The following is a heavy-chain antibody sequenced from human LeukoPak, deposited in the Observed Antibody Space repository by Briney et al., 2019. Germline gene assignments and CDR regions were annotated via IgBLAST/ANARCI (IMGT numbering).Heavy chain of an antibody. D-gene: IGHD2-15*01. CDR1: GYTFTSYA. J-gene: IGHJ5*02. CDR2: ISAYNGNT. V-gene: IGHV1-18*01. CDR3: ARGGVYCSGGSCPTNWFDP. Sequence: GASVKVSCKASGYTFTSYAMNWVRQAPGQGLEWMGWISAYNGNTNYAQKFQGRVTMTTDTSTSTAYMELRSPRSDDTAVYYCARGGVYCSGGSCPTNWFDPWGQGTLVTVSS.